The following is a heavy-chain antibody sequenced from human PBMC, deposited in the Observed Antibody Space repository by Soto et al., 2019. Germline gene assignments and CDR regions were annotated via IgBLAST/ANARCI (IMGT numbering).Heavy chain of an antibody. CDR3: ASYDFWSGYSDYSYYGMDV. V-gene: IGHV3-23*01. CDR1: GFTFSSYA. Sequence: GGSLRLSCAASGFTFSSYAMSWVRQAPGKGLEWVSAISGSGGSTYYADSVKGRFTISRDNSKNTLYLQMNSLRAEDTAVYYCASYDFWSGYSDYSYYGMDVWGQGTTVTVSS. CDR2: ISGSGGST. D-gene: IGHD3-3*01. J-gene: IGHJ6*02.